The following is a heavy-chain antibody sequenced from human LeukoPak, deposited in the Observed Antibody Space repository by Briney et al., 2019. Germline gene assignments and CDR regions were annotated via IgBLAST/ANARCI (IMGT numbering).Heavy chain of an antibody. CDR1: GFTFSSYW. D-gene: IGHD6-19*01. V-gene: IGHV3-74*01. CDR2: INSDGSST. Sequence: GGSLRLSCAASGFTFSSYWMHWVRQAPGKGLVWVSRINSDGSSTSYADSVKGRFTISRDNAKNTLYLQMNSLRAEDTAVYYCARSSSGWEERSSFDYWGQGTLVTVSS. CDR3: ARSSSGWEERSSFDY. J-gene: IGHJ4*02.